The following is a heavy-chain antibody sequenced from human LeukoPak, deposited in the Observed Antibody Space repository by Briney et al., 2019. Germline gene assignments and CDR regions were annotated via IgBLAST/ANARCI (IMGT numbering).Heavy chain of an antibody. J-gene: IGHJ4*02. V-gene: IGHV4-34*01. CDR1: GGPVNNYY. CDR2: INHSGST. D-gene: IGHD3-22*01. CDR3: ARWQFILVDDSSGYYSH. Sequence: PSETLSLTCTVSGGPVNNYYWSWIRQPPGKGLEWIGEINHSGSTNYNPSLKSRVTISVDTSKNQFSLKLSSVTAADTAVYYCARWQFILVDDSSGYYSHWGQGTLVTVSS.